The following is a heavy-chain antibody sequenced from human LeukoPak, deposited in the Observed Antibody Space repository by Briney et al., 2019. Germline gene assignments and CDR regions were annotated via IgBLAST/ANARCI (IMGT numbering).Heavy chain of an antibody. CDR1: GYTFTGYY. Sequence: GASVKVSCKASGYTFTGYYMHWVRQAPGQGLEWMGWINPNSGGTNYAQKFQGRVTMTRDTSISTAYMELSRLRSDDTAVYYRARSTTPNNWFDPWGQGTLVTVSS. CDR2: INPNSGGT. V-gene: IGHV1-2*02. CDR3: ARSTTPNNWFDP. D-gene: IGHD1-26*01. J-gene: IGHJ5*02.